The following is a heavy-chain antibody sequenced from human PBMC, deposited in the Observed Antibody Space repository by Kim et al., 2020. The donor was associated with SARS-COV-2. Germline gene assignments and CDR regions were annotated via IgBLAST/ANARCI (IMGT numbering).Heavy chain of an antibody. J-gene: IGHJ3*02. Sequence: SETLSLTCTVSGGSISSYYWSWIRQPPGKGLEWIGYIYYSGSTNYNPSLKSRVTISVDTSKNQFSLKLSSVTAADTAVYYCARDGYNFSGAFDIWGQGT. CDR1: GGSISSYY. CDR2: IYYSGST. CDR3: ARDGYNFSGAFDI. V-gene: IGHV4-59*01. D-gene: IGHD1-1*01.